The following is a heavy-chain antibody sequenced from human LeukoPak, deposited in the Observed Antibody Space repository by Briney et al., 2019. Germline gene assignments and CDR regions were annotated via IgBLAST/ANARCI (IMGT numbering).Heavy chain of an antibody. Sequence: PGGSLRLSCAASGFTFRSYVMHWVRQAPGKGLEWVAAISYEDGSNKYYADSVKGRFTISRDNSKNTLYLQMNSLRAEDTAIYSCTKERPEEHYGSDSYFDYWGQGTLVTVSS. CDR2: ISYEDGSNK. CDR3: TKERPEEHYGSDSYFDY. V-gene: IGHV3-30*18. CDR1: GFTFRSYV. D-gene: IGHD3-10*01. J-gene: IGHJ4*02.